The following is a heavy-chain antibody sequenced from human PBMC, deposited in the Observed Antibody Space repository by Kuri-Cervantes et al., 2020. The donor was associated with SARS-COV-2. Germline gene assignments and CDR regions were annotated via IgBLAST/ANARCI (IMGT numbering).Heavy chain of an antibody. J-gene: IGHJ6*03. CDR1: GGTFSSYA. D-gene: IGHD3-22*01. Sequence: SVKVSCKASGGTFSSYAISWVRQAPGQGLEWMGGIIPIFGTANYAQKFQGRVTITADESTSTAYMELSCLRSEDTAVYYCALGYWGSGYPRNYYHMDVWGKGTTVTVSS. CDR2: IIPIFGTA. CDR3: ALGYWGSGYPRNYYHMDV. V-gene: IGHV1-69*13.